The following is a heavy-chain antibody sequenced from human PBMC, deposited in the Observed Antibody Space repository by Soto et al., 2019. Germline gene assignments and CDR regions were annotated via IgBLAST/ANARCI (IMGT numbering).Heavy chain of an antibody. V-gene: IGHV3-11*01. Sequence: PGGSLRLSCAASGFTFGDDYMSWIRQAPGNGLEWVSYISSSGSTIYYADSVKGRFTISRDNAKNSLYLQMNSLRAEDTAVYYCASQKLRQNWFDPWGQGTLVTVSS. J-gene: IGHJ5*02. CDR3: ASQKLRQNWFDP. CDR2: ISSSGSTI. CDR1: GFTFGDDY. D-gene: IGHD1-7*01.